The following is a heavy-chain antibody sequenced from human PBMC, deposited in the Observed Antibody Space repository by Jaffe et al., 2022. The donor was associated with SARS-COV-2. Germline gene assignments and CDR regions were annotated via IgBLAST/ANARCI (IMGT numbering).Heavy chain of an antibody. V-gene: IGHV4-61*02. CDR3: ARDPAKVGRWGVVPAAPQFDI. CDR1: GGSISSGSYY. CDR2: IYTSGST. J-gene: IGHJ3*02. D-gene: IGHD2-2*01. Sequence: QVQLQESGPGLVKPSQTLSLTCTVSGGSISSGSYYWSWIRQPAGKGLEWIGRIYTSGSTNYNPSLKSRVTISVDTSKNQFSLKLSSVTAADTAVYYCARDPAKVGRWGVVPAAPQFDIWGQGTMVTVSS.